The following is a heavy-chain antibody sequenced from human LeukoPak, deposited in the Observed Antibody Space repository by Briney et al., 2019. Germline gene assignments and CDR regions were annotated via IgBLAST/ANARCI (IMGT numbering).Heavy chain of an antibody. V-gene: IGHV3-23*01. J-gene: IGHJ4*02. Sequence: GGSLRLSCAASGFTSSSYALNWVRQAPGKGLEWVATVSGSGDRMYHADSVKGRFTISRDNSKNTIYLQMNSLRADDTAVYYCARYSGSYYYPPAWDLWGQGTLVTVSS. CDR3: ARYSGSYYYPPAWDL. D-gene: IGHD1-26*01. CDR2: VSGSGDRM. CDR1: GFTSSSYA.